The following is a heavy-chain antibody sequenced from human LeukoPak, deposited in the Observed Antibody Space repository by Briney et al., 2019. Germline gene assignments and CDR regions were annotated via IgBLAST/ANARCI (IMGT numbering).Heavy chain of an antibody. CDR1: GFTFSSYA. CDR3: AKVRSGWYFLGY. D-gene: IGHD6-19*01. CDR2: ISGSGGST. Sequence: GGSLRLSCAASGFTFSSYAMSWVRRAPGKGLEWVSAISGSGGSTYYADSVKGRFTISRDNSKKTLYLQMNSLRAEDTAVYYCAKVRSGWYFLGYWGQGTLVTVSS. V-gene: IGHV3-23*01. J-gene: IGHJ4*02.